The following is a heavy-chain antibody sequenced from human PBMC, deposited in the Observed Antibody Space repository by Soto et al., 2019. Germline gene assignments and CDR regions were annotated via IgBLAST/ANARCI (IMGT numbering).Heavy chain of an antibody. CDR3: ARHLTKYYYDSSGSAPDQYYYYGMDV. J-gene: IGHJ6*02. D-gene: IGHD3-22*01. V-gene: IGHV5-51*01. CDR1: GYSFTSYW. CDR2: IYPGDSDT. Sequence: PGESLKISCKGSGYSFTSYWIGWVRQMPGKGLEWMGIIYPGDSDTRYSPSFQGQVTISADKSISTAYLQWSSLKASDTAMYYCARHLTKYYYDSSGSAPDQYYYYGMDVWGQGTTVTVSS.